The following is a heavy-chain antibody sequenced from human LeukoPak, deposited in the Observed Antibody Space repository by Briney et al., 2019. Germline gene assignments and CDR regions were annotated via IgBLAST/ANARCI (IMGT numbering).Heavy chain of an antibody. Sequence: PGGSLRLSCAASGFTFSSYSMNWVRQAPGKGLEWVGRIKSKTDGGTTDYAAPVKGRFTISRDDSKNTLYLQMNSLKTEDTAVYYCTTVSLIYSGYDWYIDYWGQGTLVTVSS. CDR1: GFTFSSYS. CDR2: IKSKTDGGTT. CDR3: TTVSLIYSGYDWYIDY. J-gene: IGHJ4*02. V-gene: IGHV3-15*01. D-gene: IGHD5-12*01.